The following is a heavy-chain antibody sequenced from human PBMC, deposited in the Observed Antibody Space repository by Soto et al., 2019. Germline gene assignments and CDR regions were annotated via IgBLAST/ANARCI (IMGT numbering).Heavy chain of an antibody. CDR2: ISAYNGNT. CDR3: ARLPLRQLRLPDYYYSYTDV. D-gene: IGHD4-17*01. CDR1: GYTFTSYG. V-gene: IGHV1-18*01. J-gene: IGHJ6*03. Sequence: QVQLVQSGAEVKKPGASVKVSCKASGYTFTSYGISWVRQAPGQGLEWMGWISAYNGNTNYAQKLQGRVTMTTDTSTSTAYMELRGLRSDDTAVYYCARLPLRQLRLPDYYYSYTDVWGKGTTVTVSS.